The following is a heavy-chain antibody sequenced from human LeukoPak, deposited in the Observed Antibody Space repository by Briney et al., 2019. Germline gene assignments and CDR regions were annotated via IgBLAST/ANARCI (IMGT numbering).Heavy chain of an antibody. CDR3: ARGDYDILTGYYCDY. Sequence: RGASVKVSCKASGYTFTSYYMHWVRQAPGQGLEWMGIINPSGGSTSYAQKFQGRVTMTRDTSTSTVYMELSSLRSEDTAVYYCARGDYDILTGYYCDYWGQGTLVTVSS. D-gene: IGHD3-9*01. CDR2: INPSGGST. J-gene: IGHJ4*02. CDR1: GYTFTSYY. V-gene: IGHV1-46*01.